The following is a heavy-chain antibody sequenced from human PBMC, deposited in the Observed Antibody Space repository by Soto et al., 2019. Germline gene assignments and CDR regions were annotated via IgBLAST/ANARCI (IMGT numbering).Heavy chain of an antibody. Sequence: QLQLQESGSGLVKPSQTLSLTCAVSGGSISSGGYSWSWIRQPPGKGLEWIGYIYHSGSTYYNPSLKSRVPISVERAKNQFSLKLSAVTASDTAGYFWATSLGRFGELHIWGQGTLVTVSS. CDR3: ATSLGRFGELHI. V-gene: IGHV4-30-2*01. D-gene: IGHD3-10*01. J-gene: IGHJ4*02. CDR2: IYHSGST. CDR1: GGSISSGGYS.